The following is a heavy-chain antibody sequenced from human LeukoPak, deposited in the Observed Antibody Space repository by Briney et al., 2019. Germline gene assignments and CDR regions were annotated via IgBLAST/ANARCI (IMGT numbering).Heavy chain of an antibody. CDR2: IYHSGST. CDR3: ASSGSYSSSVTDV. J-gene: IGHJ6*04. D-gene: IGHD6-6*01. V-gene: IGHV4-30-2*01. Sequence: SQTLSLTCTVSGGSISSGGYYWGWIRQPPGKGLEWIGYIYHSGSTYYNPSLKSRVTISVDRSKDQFSLKLSSVTAADTAVYYCASSGSYSSSVTDVWGKGTTVTVSS. CDR1: GGSISSGGYY.